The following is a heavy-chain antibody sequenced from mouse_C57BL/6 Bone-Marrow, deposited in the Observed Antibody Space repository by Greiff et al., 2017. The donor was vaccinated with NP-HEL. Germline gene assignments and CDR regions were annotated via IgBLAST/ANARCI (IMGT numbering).Heavy chain of an antibody. V-gene: IGHV1-26*01. CDR3: ARAYGSNFWYFDV. D-gene: IGHD1-1*01. J-gene: IGHJ1*03. Sequence: EVKLQQSGPELVKPGASVKISCKASGYTFTDYYMNWVKQSHGKSLEWIGDINPNNGGTSYNQKFKGKATLTVDKSSSTAYMELRSLTSEDSAVYYCARAYGSNFWYFDVWGTGTTVTVSS. CDR2: INPNNGGT. CDR1: GYTFTDYY.